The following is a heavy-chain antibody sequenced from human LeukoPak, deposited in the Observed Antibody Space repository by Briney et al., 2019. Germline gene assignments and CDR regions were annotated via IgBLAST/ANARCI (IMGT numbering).Heavy chain of an antibody. CDR3: ARVAGHDIRGLITYYFDD. CDR1: GFTFRSYG. V-gene: IGHV3-33*01. J-gene: IGHJ4*02. D-gene: IGHD3-10*01. CDR2: IWYDGSNK. Sequence: GRSLRLSCAASGFTFRSYGMQWVRQAPGKGLEWVAIIWYDGSNKYYPDSVKGRFTISRDNSKNTLYLQMNSLRAEDTAVYYCARVAGHDIRGLITYYFDDWGQGNLVTVSS.